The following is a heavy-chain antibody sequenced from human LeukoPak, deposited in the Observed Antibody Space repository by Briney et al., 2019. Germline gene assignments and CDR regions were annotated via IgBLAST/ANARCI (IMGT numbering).Heavy chain of an antibody. CDR3: AKGYSSSWYWDY. V-gene: IGHV3-30*18. Sequence: PGGSLRLSCAASGFTFSSYGMHWVRQAPGKGLEWVAVISYDGSNKYYADSVKGRFTISRDNSKNTLYLQMNSLRAEDTAVYYCAKGYSSSWYWDYWGQGTLVTVSS. J-gene: IGHJ4*02. D-gene: IGHD6-13*01. CDR2: ISYDGSNK. CDR1: GFTFSSYG.